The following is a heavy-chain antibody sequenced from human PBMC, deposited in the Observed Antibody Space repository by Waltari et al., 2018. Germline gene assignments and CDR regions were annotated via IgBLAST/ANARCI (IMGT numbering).Heavy chain of an antibody. CDR2: VDPEDGGT. V-gene: IGHV1-2*06. CDR1: GYTFTDYY. Sequence: VQLVQSGAEVKKPGATVKISCKASGYTFTDYYMHWVQQAPGKGLEWMGRVDPEDGGTNYAQKFQGRVTMTRDTSISTAYMELSRLRSDDTAVYYCARRAVADDYWGQGTLVTVSS. CDR3: ARRAVADDY. D-gene: IGHD6-19*01. J-gene: IGHJ4*02.